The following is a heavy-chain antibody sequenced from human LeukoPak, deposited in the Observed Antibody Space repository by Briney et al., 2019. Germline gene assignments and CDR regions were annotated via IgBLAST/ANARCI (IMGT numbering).Heavy chain of an antibody. V-gene: IGHV1-18*01. D-gene: IGHD6-13*01. CDR2: ISAYNGNT. Sequence: ASVKVSCKASGYTFTSYGISWVRQAPGQGLEWMGWISAYNGNTNYAQKLQGRVTMTTDTSTSTAYMELRSLRSDDTAVYYCAREIAAAGTGFFDYWGQGTLVTVSS. CDR3: AREIAAAGTGFFDY. CDR1: GYTFTSYG. J-gene: IGHJ4*02.